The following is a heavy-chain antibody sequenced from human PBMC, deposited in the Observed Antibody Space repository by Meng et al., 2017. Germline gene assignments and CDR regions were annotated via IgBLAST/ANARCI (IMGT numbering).Heavy chain of an antibody. CDR1: GGSISMNNW. D-gene: IGHD2-21*02. V-gene: IGHV4-4*02. CDR2: VYHNGNA. CDR3: ARELDAVGVTAYDL. J-gene: IGHJ4*02. Sequence: QVPLQGSGPGLVKPSGTLSLPCAVAGGSISMNNWWSWVHQPPGKGLEWIGEVYHNGNANYNPSLKSRVTISVDKSKNQFSPKLSFVAAADTAIYYCARELDAVGVTAYDLWGQGTLVTVSS.